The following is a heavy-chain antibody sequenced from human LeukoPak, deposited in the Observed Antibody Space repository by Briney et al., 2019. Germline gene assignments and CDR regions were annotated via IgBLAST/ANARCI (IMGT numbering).Heavy chain of an antibody. CDR3: ATQMATISARFDN. J-gene: IGHJ4*02. V-gene: IGHV4-39*01. CDR2: VYYSGSS. Sequence: SETQSLTCTVSGGSISSSNYYWGWIRQPPGKGLEWIGSVYYSGSSYYKPSLKSRVTISVDTSKNQFSLKLSSVTAADTAVYYCATQMATISARFDNWGQGTLVTVSS. D-gene: IGHD5-24*01. CDR1: GGSISSSNYY.